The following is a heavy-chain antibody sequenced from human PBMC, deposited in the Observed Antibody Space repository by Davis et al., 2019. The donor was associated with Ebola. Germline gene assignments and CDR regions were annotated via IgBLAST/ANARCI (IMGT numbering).Heavy chain of an antibody. CDR3: AKRATVKVAGANYYNAMDV. V-gene: IGHV3-7*03. CDR2: IKEDGSEK. D-gene: IGHD6-19*01. CDR1: GFTFDDYG. Sequence: GESLKISCAASGFTFDDYGMSWVRQAPGKGLEWVAKIKEDGSEKLEVDSVKGRFTISRDNAKDSLYLQMNSLRAEDTAVFYCAKRATVKVAGANYYNAMDVWGKGTTVTVSS. J-gene: IGHJ6*04.